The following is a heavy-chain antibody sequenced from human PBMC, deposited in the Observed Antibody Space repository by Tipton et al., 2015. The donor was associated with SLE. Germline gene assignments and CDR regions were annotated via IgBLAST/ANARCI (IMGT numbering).Heavy chain of an antibody. CDR1: GGSISSGSYY. V-gene: IGHV4-39*07. CDR3: AREVGDTSRDY. D-gene: IGHD3-16*01. CDR2: IYYSGST. J-gene: IGHJ4*02. Sequence: TLSLTCTVSGGSISSGSYYWGWIRQPPGKGLEWIGSIYYSGSTYYNPSLKSRVTISVDTSKNQFSLKLSSVTAADTAVYYCAREVGDTSRDYWGQGTLVTVSS.